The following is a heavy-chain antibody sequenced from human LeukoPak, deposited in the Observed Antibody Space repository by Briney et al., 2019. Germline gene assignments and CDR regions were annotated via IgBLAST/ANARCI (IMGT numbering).Heavy chain of an antibody. V-gene: IGHV4-4*02. CDR2: IYHTGNS. D-gene: IGHD6-6*01. Sequence: SETLSLTCAVSGGSITSNNWWSWVRQSPGKGLEWIGEIYHTGNSNYNPSLKSRVTISVDKSKNQFSMKLTSVTAEDTACYYCARDVGARLPGYWGQGILVTVSS. J-gene: IGHJ4*02. CDR3: ARDVGARLPGY. CDR1: GGSITSNNW.